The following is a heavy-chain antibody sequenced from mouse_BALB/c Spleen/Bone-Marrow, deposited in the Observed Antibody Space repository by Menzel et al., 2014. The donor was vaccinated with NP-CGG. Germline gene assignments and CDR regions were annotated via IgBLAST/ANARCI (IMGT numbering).Heavy chain of an antibody. CDR2: ISSGGNA. CDR3: ARGYDYDFDY. J-gene: IGHJ2*01. CDR1: GFNFSNFA. D-gene: IGHD2-4*01. V-gene: IGHV5-6-5*01. Sequence: EVHLVESGGGLVKPGGSLKLSCAASGFNFSNFAMSWVRQTPDKRLEWVASISSGGNAYYPDSVKGRLSISRDNARDILFLQMSSLRSEDTAVYYCARGYDYDFDYWGQGTTLTVSS.